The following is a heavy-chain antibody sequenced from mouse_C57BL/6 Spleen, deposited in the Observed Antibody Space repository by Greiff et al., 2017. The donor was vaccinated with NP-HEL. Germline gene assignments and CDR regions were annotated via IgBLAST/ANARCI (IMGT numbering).Heavy chain of an antibody. D-gene: IGHD1-1*01. V-gene: IGHV1-50*01. J-gene: IGHJ3*01. CDR2: IDPSDSYT. CDR3: ATTVVATRAY. Sequence: QVQLQQPGAELVKPGASVKLSCKASGYTFTSYWMQWVKQRPGQVLEWIGEIDPSDSYTNYNQKFKGKATLTVDTSSSTAYMQLSSLTSKDSAVYYCATTVVATRAYWGQGTLVTVSA. CDR1: GYTFTSYW.